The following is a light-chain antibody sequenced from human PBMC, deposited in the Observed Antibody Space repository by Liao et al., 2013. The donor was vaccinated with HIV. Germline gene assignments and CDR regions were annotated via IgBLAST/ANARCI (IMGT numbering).Light chain of an antibody. CDR1: KLGDKY. V-gene: IGLV3-1*01. Sequence: SYELTQPPSVSVSPGQTASITCSGDKLGDKYACWYQQKPGQSPVLVIYQDSKRPSGIPERFXGSNSGNTATLTISGTQAMDEADYYCQAWDSSTAWHVVFGGGTKLTVL. J-gene: IGLJ2*01. CDR3: QAWDSSTAWHVV. CDR2: QDS.